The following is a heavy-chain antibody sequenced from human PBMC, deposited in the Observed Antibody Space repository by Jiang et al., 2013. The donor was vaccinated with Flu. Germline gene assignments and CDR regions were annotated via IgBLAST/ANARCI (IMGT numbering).Heavy chain of an antibody. CDR2: SIIWEH. V-gene: IGHV4-39*01. J-gene: IGHJ4*02. D-gene: IGHD4-23*01. CDR3: ARHPTGGNSVDY. CDR1: SISSSSYY. Sequence: SISSSSYYWGWIRQPHGRGWSGLGVSIIWEHLLQPSLKSRVTISVDTSKNQFSLKLSSVTAADTAVYYCARHPTGGNSVDYWGQGTLVTVSS.